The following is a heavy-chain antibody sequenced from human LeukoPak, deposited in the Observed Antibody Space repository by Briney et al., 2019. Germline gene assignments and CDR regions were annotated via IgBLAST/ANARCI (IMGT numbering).Heavy chain of an antibody. V-gene: IGHV4-59*12. CDR3: ARGQYYYDSSGYLNWFDP. CDR1: GGSISSYY. D-gene: IGHD3-22*01. Sequence: SETLSLTCTVSGGSISSYYWSWIRQSPGKGLECIGYIHYTGSTNYNPSLKSRVTMSVDTSKNQFSLKLSSVTAADTAVYYCARGQYYYDSSGYLNWFDPWGQGTLVTVSS. J-gene: IGHJ5*02. CDR2: IHYTGST.